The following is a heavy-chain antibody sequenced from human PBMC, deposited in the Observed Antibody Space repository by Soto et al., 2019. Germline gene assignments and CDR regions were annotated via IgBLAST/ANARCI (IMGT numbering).Heavy chain of an antibody. V-gene: IGHV4-61*01. CDR3: ARRGAGGAFDP. J-gene: IGHJ5*02. CDR2: MSHSGGT. D-gene: IGHD3-10*01. Sequence: SETLSLTCAVYGGSVNSGNYYWSWIRQPPGKGLEWIGEMSHSGGTHFNPSLKSRVTISVDTSKNHFSLKMSSVTAADTAMYYCARRGAGGAFDPWGQGTLVTVSS. CDR1: GGSVNSGNYY.